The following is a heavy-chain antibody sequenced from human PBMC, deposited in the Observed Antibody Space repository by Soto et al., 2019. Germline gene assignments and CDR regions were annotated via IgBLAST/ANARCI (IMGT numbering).Heavy chain of an antibody. V-gene: IGHV1-69*13. CDR1: GGTFSSYA. Sequence: ASVKVSCKASGGTFSSYAISWVRQAPGQGLEWMGGIIPIFGTANYAQKFQGRVTITADESTSTAYMELSSLRSEDTAVYYCARGIRYYDSSGYLGNYYYYYGMDVWGQGTTVTVSS. D-gene: IGHD3-22*01. CDR2: IIPIFGTA. CDR3: ARGIRYYDSSGYLGNYYYYYGMDV. J-gene: IGHJ6*02.